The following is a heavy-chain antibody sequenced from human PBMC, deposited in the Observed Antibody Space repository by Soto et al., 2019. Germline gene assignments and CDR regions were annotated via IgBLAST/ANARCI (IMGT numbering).Heavy chain of an antibody. Sequence: QVQLQESGPGLVKPSETLSLTCTVSGGSVSSASYYWSWIRQPPGKGLEYIGYIYYSGSTNYNPSLKSRVTISVDTSKNHFSLKLSFVTAADTAVYYCARLTRDFWSGYSFWLDPWGQGTLVTVSS. V-gene: IGHV4-61*01. CDR2: IYYSGST. J-gene: IGHJ5*02. CDR1: GGSVSSASYY. CDR3: ARLTRDFWSGYSFWLDP. D-gene: IGHD3-3*01.